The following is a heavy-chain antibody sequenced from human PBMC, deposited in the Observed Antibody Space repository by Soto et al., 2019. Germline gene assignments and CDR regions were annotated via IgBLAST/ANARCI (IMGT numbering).Heavy chain of an antibody. J-gene: IGHJ4*03. V-gene: IGHV1-2*04. CDR3: ARVIVDGGNPYFDY. D-gene: IGHD2-15*01. CDR1: GYTFTGYY. CDR2: INPNSGGT. Sequence: ASVKVSCKASGYTFTGYYMHWVRQAPGQGLEWMGWINPNSGGTNYAQKFQGWVTMTRDTSISTAYMELSRLRSDDTAVYYCARVIVDGGNPYFDYWGQGTKVTVSS.